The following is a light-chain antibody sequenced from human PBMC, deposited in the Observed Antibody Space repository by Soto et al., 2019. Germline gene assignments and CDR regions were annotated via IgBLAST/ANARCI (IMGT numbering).Light chain of an antibody. Sequence: DIVMTQSPLSLPVTPGEPASISCRSSQSLLHSDGYNYFDWYVQKPGQSPQLLIYLVSNRASGVTDRFSGSGSGTYFTLKISRVEAEDVGVYYCMQALQTPYTFGQGTKLEIK. V-gene: IGKV2-28*01. CDR1: QSLLHSDGYNY. CDR2: LVS. J-gene: IGKJ2*01. CDR3: MQALQTPYT.